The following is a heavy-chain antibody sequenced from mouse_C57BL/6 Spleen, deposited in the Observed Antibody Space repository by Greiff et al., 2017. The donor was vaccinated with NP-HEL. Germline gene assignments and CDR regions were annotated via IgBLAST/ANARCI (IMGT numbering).Heavy chain of an antibody. J-gene: IGHJ3*01. CDR2: ISRGGDYI. CDR1: GFTFSSYA. D-gene: IGHD1-1*01. Sequence: EVKLMESGEGLVKPGGSLKLSCAASGFTFSSYAMSWVRQTPEKRLEWVAYISRGGDYIYYDDPVKGRFTLSRDNARNTLYLQMSSLKSEDTAMYYCTRDYYGSGAYWGQGTLVTVSA. V-gene: IGHV5-9-1*02. CDR3: TRDYYGSGAY.